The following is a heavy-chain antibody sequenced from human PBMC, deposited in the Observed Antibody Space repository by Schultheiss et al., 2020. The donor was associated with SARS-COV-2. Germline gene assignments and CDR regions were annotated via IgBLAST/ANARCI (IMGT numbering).Heavy chain of an antibody. J-gene: IGHJ3*02. CDR1: GFTFSSYA. CDR3: AIFGVARGAFDI. D-gene: IGHD3-3*01. V-gene: IGHV3-13*01. CDR2: IGTAGDT. Sequence: GGSLRLSCAASGFTFSSYAMSWVRQAPGKGLEWVSAIGTAGDTYYPGSVKGRFTISRDNAKNSLYLQMNSLRAEDTALYYCAIFGVARGAFDIWGQGTMVTVSS.